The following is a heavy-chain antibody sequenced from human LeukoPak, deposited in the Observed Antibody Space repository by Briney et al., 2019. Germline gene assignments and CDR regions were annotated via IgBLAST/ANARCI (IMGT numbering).Heavy chain of an antibody. CDR1: GYALTELS. CDR2: FDPEDGET. D-gene: IGHD3/OR15-3a*01. J-gene: IGHJ4*02. Sequence: GASVTVSCKVSGYALTELSMHWVRQAPGKGLEWMGGFDPEDGETIYAQEFQGRVAMTEDTSTDTAYMELSSLRSEDTAVYYCATVAPEDYYFDYWGQGTLVTVSS. CDR3: ATVAPEDYYFDY. V-gene: IGHV1-24*01.